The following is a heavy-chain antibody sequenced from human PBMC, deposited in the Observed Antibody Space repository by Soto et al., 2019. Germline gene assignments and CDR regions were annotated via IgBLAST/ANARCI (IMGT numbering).Heavy chain of an antibody. CDR2: MNPNSGNT. D-gene: IGHD6-13*01. J-gene: IGHJ4*02. CDR3: ARTMGGIAAAGNDY. Sequence: VASVKVSCKASGYTFTSYDIDWVRLATGQGLEWMGSMNPNSGNTEYAQKFQGRVTMTRDTSISTAYMELSSLRSEDTAIYYCARTMGGIAAAGNDYWGQGTLVTVSS. V-gene: IGHV1-8*02. CDR1: GYTFTSYD.